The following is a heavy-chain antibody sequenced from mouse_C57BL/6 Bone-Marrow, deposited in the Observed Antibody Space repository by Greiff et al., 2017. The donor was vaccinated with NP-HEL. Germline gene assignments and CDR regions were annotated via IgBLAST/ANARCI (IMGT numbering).Heavy chain of an antibody. J-gene: IGHJ3*01. CDR3: TTDTTVPAWFAY. D-gene: IGHD1-1*01. CDR2: IDPENGDT. Sequence: DVKLQESGAELVRPGASVKLSCTASGFNIKDDYMHWVKQRPEQGLEWIGWIDPENGDTEYASKFQGKATITADTSSNTAYLQLSSLTSEDTAVYYCTTDTTVPAWFAYWGQGTLVTVSA. CDR1: GFNIKDDY. V-gene: IGHV14-4*01.